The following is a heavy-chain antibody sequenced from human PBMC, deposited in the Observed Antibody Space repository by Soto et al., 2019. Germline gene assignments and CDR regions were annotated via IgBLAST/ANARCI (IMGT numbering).Heavy chain of an antibody. V-gene: IGHV1-18*01. CDR1: GYTFTSYG. CDR2: ISAYNGNT. CDR3: ARDRSGRTVRGAHVFDY. J-gene: IGHJ4*02. D-gene: IGHD3-10*01. Sequence: QVQLVQSGAEVKKPGASVKVSCKASGYTFTSYGISWVRQAPGQGLEWMGWISAYNGNTNYAQKLQGRVTMTTDTSTSTADMELRCLRSDDTAVYYCARDRSGRTVRGAHVFDYWGQGTLVTVSS.